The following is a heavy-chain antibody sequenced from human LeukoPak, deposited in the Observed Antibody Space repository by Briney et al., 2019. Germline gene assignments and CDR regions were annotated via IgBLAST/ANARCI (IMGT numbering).Heavy chain of an antibody. CDR2: INPSGGST. CDR1: GYTFTSKY. D-gene: IGHD1-26*01. Sequence: ASVKVSCKASGYTFTSKYMHWVRQAPGQGLEWMGVINPSGGSTSYAQKFQGRVTITRNTSISTAYMELSSLRSEDTAVYYCARAHSKRYGTNWFDPWGQGTLVTVSS. V-gene: IGHV1-46*01. J-gene: IGHJ5*02. CDR3: ARAHSKRYGTNWFDP.